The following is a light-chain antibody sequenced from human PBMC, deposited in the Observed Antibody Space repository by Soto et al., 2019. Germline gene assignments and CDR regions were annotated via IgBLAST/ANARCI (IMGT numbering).Light chain of an antibody. J-gene: IGLJ2*01. CDR2: EVS. CDR1: SSDVGGYDY. CDR3: NSYTSSTTLV. Sequence: QSVLTQPASVSGSPRQSITISCTGTSSDVGGYDYVSWYQHHPGKAPKLMIYEVSNRPSGVSNRFSGSKSGNTASLTISGLQAEDEADYYCNSYTSSTTLVFGGGTKLTVL. V-gene: IGLV2-14*01.